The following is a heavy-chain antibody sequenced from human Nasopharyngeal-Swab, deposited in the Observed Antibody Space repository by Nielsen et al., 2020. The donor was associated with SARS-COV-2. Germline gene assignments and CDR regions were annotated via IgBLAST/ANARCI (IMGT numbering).Heavy chain of an antibody. J-gene: IGHJ6*02. Sequence: ASVKVSCKASGYTFTRYGISRVRQATGQGLEWMGWISAYNGNTNYAQKLQGRVTMTTDTSTSTAYMELRSLRSDDTAVYYCARDVEADSSGYYYYYGMDVWGQGTTVTVSS. CDR3: ARDVEADSSGYYYYYGMDV. CDR1: GYTFTRYG. CDR2: ISAYNGNT. D-gene: IGHD3-22*01. V-gene: IGHV1-18*01.